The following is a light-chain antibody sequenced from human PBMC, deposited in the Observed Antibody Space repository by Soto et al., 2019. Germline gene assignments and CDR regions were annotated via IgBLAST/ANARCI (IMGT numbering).Light chain of an antibody. J-gene: IGKJ5*01. CDR1: QSVSGK. V-gene: IGKV3-15*01. CDR3: QQRSNWIT. Sequence: EIVMTQSPATLSVSPGEGATLSCRASQSVSGKLAWYQHQPGQTHRLLIYDASTRATGIPARFSGSGSGTDFTLTISSLQSEDFAVYHCQQRSNWITFGQGTRLEIK. CDR2: DAS.